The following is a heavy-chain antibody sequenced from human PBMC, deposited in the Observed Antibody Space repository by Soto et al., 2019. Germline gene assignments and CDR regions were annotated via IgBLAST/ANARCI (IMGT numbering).Heavy chain of an antibody. CDR2: ISYDGSNK. V-gene: IGHV3-30-3*01. CDR1: GFTFSSYA. CDR3: ARSPETYYYDSSGYYGFDY. Sequence: GGSLRLSCAASGFTFSSYAMHWVRQAPGKGLEWVAVISYDGSNKYYADSVKGRFTISRDNSKNTLYLQMNSLRAEDTAVYYCARSPETYYYDSSGYYGFDYWGQGTLVTVSS. J-gene: IGHJ4*02. D-gene: IGHD3-22*01.